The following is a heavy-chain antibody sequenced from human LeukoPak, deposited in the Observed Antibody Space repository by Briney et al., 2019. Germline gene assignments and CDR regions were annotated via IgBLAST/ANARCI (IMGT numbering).Heavy chain of an antibody. CDR3: AKDHYDILTGYPTGGY. J-gene: IGHJ4*02. D-gene: IGHD3-9*01. V-gene: IGHV3-23*01. CDR2: ISGSGGST. CDR1: GFTFSSYA. Sequence: GGSLRLSCAASGFTFSSYAMSWVRQAPGKGLEWVSAISGSGGSTYYADSVKGRFTISRDNSKNTLYLQMNSLRAEDTAVYYCAKDHYDILTGYPTGGYWGQGTLVTVSS.